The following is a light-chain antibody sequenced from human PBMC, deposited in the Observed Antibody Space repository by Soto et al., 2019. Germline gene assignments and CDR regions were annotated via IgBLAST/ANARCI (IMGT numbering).Light chain of an antibody. CDR2: GAS. Sequence: EIVMTQSPATLSVSPGERATLSCRASQSVSGNLAWYQQKPGQAPRLLIYGASTRATGIPARFSGSGSGTEFTIPISILQSEDFAVYYCQQYNNWPPITFGQGTKLEIK. J-gene: IGKJ2*01. CDR1: QSVSGN. CDR3: QQYNNWPPIT. V-gene: IGKV3-15*01.